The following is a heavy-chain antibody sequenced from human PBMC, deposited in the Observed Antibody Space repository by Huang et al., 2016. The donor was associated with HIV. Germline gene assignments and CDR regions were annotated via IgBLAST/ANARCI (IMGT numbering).Heavy chain of an antibody. CDR3: ARSRDTNSNHFQH. CDR1: GYSFISFY. V-gene: IGHV1-46*01. Sequence: QVQLVQSGAEVKKPGASVKVSCKTSGYSFISFYRHWVRQVLGQGLEWMGVRNPRGGGTTYSQKFQGRVTMTRETSTSTVFMELTSLRSDDTALYYCARSRDTNSNHFQHWGQGTLVTVSS. J-gene: IGHJ1*01. D-gene: IGHD3-10*01. CDR2: RNPRGGGT.